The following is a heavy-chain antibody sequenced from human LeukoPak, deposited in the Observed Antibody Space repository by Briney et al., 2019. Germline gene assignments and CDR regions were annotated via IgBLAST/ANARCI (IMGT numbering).Heavy chain of an antibody. CDR3: LSSSFGSSWYNFDY. D-gene: IGHD6-13*01. CDR2: ISGSGGST. CDR1: GFTFSSYG. Sequence: PGGSLRLSCAASGFTFSSYGMSWVRQAPGKGREWVSAISGSGGSTYYADSVKGRFTIARDKSKNTVYVQMNRLRAEDTAVYYCLSSSFGSSWYNFDYWGQGTLVTVSS. J-gene: IGHJ4*02. V-gene: IGHV3-23*01.